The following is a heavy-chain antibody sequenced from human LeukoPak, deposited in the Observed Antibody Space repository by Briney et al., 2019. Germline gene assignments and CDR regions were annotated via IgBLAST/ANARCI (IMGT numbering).Heavy chain of an antibody. D-gene: IGHD1-26*01. CDR3: ASGSSVAWEVSSY. J-gene: IGHJ4*02. Sequence: SETLSLTCSVSGASISSSNNFWGWIRQPPGKGLDWIGEINHSGSTSYNPSLESRVSISVDTSMNQFSLKLSSVTAADTAMYYCASGSSVAWEVSSYWGQGTLVTVSS. CDR2: INHSGST. V-gene: IGHV4-39*07. CDR1: GASISSSNNF.